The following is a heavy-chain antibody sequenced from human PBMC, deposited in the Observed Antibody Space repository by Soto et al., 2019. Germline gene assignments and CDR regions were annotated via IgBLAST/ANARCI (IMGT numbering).Heavy chain of an antibody. Sequence: KTSEILSLRCAVYCGSFGRYYWGCLRQPPGKGLEWIASIDYTGNTFYNPSLTSRVTISVDTSKNQFSLKVTSVTAADTAVYYCARINKGYGTDAWGQGTLVTVSS. CDR2: IDYTGNT. CDR1: CGSFGRYY. V-gene: IGHV4-39*01. D-gene: IGHD5-18*01. J-gene: IGHJ5*02. CDR3: ARINKGYGTDA.